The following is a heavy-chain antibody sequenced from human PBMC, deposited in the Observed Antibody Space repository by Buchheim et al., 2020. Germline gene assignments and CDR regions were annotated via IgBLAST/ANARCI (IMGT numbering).Heavy chain of an antibody. Sequence: QVQLQQWGAGLLKPSETLSLTCAVYGGSFSGYYWSWIRQPPGKGLEWIGEINHSGSTNYNPSLKSRVTISVDTSKTQFSLKLSSVTAADTAVYYCARGLGGYSYGYYYYGMDVWGQGTT. V-gene: IGHV4-34*01. D-gene: IGHD5-18*01. CDR2: INHSGST. J-gene: IGHJ6*02. CDR1: GGSFSGYY. CDR3: ARGLGGYSYGYYYYGMDV.